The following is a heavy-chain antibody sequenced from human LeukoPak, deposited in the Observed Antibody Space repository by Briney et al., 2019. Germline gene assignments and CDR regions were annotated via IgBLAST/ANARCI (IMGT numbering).Heavy chain of an antibody. CDR1: GFTFSTYA. CDR3: ARDPSGDYFDY. V-gene: IGHV3-23*01. CDR2: ISGSGGST. J-gene: IGHJ4*02. D-gene: IGHD6-25*01. Sequence: GGSLRLSCAASGFTFSTYAMSWVRQPPGKGLEWVSAISGSGGSTYYVDSVKGRFTISRDNPKNTLYLQMNSLRAEDTAVYYCARDPSGDYFDYWGQGTLVTVSS.